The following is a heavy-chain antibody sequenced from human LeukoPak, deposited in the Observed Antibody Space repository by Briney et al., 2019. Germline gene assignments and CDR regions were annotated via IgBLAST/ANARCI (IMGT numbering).Heavy chain of an antibody. J-gene: IGHJ3*02. CDR2: VGHTGTT. V-gene: IGHV4-34*01. Sequence: ESSETLSLTCAVYGGSLNDYLWSRIRQPPGQGLEWIGEVGHTGTTNYNPSLRSRVTISVDTSKNQFSLKLTSVTAADTAVYFCARELISSRAAFDTWGQGTVVTVSS. CDR1: GGSLNDYL. CDR3: ARELISSRAAFDT. D-gene: IGHD3-10*01.